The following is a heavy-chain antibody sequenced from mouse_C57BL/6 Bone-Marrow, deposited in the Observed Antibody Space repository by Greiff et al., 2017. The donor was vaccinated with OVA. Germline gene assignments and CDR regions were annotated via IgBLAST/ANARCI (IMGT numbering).Heavy chain of an antibody. CDR2: IYPRSGNT. CDR3: ARGRGYGSLDY. J-gene: IGHJ2*01. V-gene: IGHV1-81*01. D-gene: IGHD1-1*01. CDR1: GYTFTRSG. Sequence: QVPLKESGAELARPGASVKLSCKASGYTFTRSGISWVKQRPGQGLEWIGEIYPRSGNTYYNEKFKGKATLTADKSSSTAYMELRSLTSEDSAVYFCARGRGYGSLDYWGQGTTLTVSS.